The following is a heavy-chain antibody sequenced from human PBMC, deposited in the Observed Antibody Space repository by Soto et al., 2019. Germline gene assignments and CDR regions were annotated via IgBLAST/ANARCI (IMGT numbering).Heavy chain of an antibody. D-gene: IGHD3-10*01. CDR3: AHLWSGSPPAN. J-gene: IGHJ1*01. V-gene: IGHV2-5*01. Sequence: QITLTESGPTLVEPTQTLTLTCSFSGFSLTTRTVGVGWIRLPPGKAMEWLALIYWTDDKRYSPSLKNRLTITKDTSKNQVVLTMTNIDPVDTATYYCAHLWSGSPPANWGQGTLVTVSS. CDR2: IYWTDDK. CDR1: GFSLTTRTVG.